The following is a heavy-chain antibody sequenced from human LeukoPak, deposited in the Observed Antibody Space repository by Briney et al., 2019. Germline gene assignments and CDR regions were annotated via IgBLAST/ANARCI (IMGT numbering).Heavy chain of an antibody. D-gene: IGHD3-16*02. J-gene: IGHJ4*02. V-gene: IGHV3-21*01. CDR3: ARAIYHLDY. CDR1: GFTFSSYS. CDR2: ISSSSSYI. Sequence: GGSLRLSCAASGFTFSSYSMNWVRQAPGKGLEWVSSISSSSSYIYYAGSVKGRFTISRDNAKNSLYLQMNSLRAEDTAVYYCARAIYHLDYWGQGTLVTVSS.